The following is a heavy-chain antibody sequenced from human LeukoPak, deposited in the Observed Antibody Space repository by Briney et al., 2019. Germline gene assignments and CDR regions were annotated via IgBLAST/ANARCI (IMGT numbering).Heavy chain of an antibody. CDR1: GYSISSGGYY. J-gene: IGHJ4*02. CDR2: IYYSGST. Sequence: SQTLSLTCTVSGYSISSGGYYWGWIRQPPGKGLEWIGSIYYSGSTYYNPSLKSRVTISVDTSKNQFSLKLSSVTAADTAVYYCARHVAYDYVWGSYRYLYYFDYWGQGTLVTVSS. CDR3: ARHVAYDYVWGSYRYLYYFDY. V-gene: IGHV4-39*01. D-gene: IGHD3-16*02.